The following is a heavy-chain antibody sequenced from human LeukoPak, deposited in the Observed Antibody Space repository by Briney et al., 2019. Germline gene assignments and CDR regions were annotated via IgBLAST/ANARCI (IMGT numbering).Heavy chain of an antibody. CDR3: ARDADYYGSGSRQDY. CDR2: IWYDGSNK. V-gene: IGHV3-33*01. J-gene: IGHJ4*02. CDR1: GFTFSNHG. D-gene: IGHD3-10*01. Sequence: GGFLRLSCAASGFTFSNHGFHWVRQAPGKGLEWVAVIWYDGSNKFYADSVKGRFTISRDDSKNTLYLQMNSLRAEDTAVYYCARDADYYGSGSRQDYWGQGTLVTVSS.